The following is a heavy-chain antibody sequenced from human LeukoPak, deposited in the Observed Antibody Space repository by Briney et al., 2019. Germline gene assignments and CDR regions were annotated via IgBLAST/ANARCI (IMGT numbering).Heavy chain of an antibody. V-gene: IGHV3-11*04. CDR2: ISSSGSTI. J-gene: IGHJ4*02. CDR1: GFTFSDYY. CDR3: ARDLRRPRNLFDY. Sequence: TGGSLRLSCAASGFTFSDYYMSWIRQAPGKGLEWVSYISSSGSTIYYADSVKGRLTISRDNAKNSLYLQMNSLRAEDTAVYYCARDLRRPRNLFDYWGQGTLVTVSS. D-gene: IGHD1-14*01.